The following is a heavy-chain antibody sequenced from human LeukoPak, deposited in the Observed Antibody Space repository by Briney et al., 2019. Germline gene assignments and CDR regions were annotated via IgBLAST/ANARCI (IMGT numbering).Heavy chain of an antibody. D-gene: IGHD1-1*01. CDR2: INPSGGST. J-gene: IGHJ5*02. CDR3: ARRGKLERPSWFDP. CDR1: GGTFSSYA. V-gene: IGHV1-46*01. Sequence: ASVKVSCKASGGTFSSYAIIWVRQAPGQGLEWMGIINPSGGSTSYAQKFQGRVTMTRDTSTSTVYMELSSLRSEDTAVYYCARRGKLERPSWFDPWGQGTLVTLSS.